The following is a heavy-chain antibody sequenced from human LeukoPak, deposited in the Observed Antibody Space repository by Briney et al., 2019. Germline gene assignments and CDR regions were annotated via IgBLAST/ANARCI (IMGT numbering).Heavy chain of an antibody. J-gene: IGHJ3*02. V-gene: IGHV4-61*01. Sequence: SETLSLTCNVSGVSVSDGRYYWTWIRQHPGKGLEWIGYKYYSGSAKYNPSLKSRLTISIDTSKNQFSLQLSSVTAADTATYYCATPNCSGISCLGVFNMWGQGTRVTVSS. CDR1: GVSVSDGRYY. CDR2: KYYSGSA. D-gene: IGHD2-2*01. CDR3: ATPNCSGISCLGVFNM.